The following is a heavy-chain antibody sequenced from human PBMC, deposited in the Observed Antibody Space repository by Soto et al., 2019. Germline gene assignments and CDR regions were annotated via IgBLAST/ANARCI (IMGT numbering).Heavy chain of an antibody. CDR3: ARGALGYVPPNSYYGMDV. CDR1: GGSISSGDYY. Sequence: QVQLQESGPGLVKPSQTLSLTCTVSGGSISSGDYYWSWIRQPPGKGLEWIGYIYYSGSTYYNPYLQSRATIPVDXIKXQXRLKLSSVTAADTAVYYCARGALGYVPPNSYYGMDVWGQGTTVTVSS. J-gene: IGHJ6*02. CDR2: IYYSGST. V-gene: IGHV4-30-4*01. D-gene: IGHD5-18*01.